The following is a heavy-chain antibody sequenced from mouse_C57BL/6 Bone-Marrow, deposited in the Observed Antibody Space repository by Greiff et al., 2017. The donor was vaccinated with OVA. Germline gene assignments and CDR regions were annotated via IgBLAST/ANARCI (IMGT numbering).Heavy chain of an antibody. D-gene: IGHD1-1*01. CDR1: GYSFTDYN. CDR2: INPNYGTT. V-gene: IGHV1-39*01. J-gene: IGHJ1*03. Sequence: EVQLQQSGPELVKPGASVKISCKASGYSFTDYNMNWVKQSHGKSLEWIGVINPNYGTTSYNQKFKGKATLTVDQSSSTAYMQLNSLTSEDSAVYYCASWYYGSSVYWYSDVWGTGTTVTVSS. CDR3: ASWYYGSSVYWYSDV.